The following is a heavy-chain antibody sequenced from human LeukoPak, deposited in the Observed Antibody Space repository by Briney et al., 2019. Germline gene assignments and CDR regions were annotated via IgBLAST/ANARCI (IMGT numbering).Heavy chain of an antibody. CDR2: ISGSGGST. Sequence: GGSLRLSCAASGFTVSAYAMAWVRQAPGKGLEWVSAISGSGGSTYYADSVKGRFTISRDNSKNTLYLQMNSLRAEDTAVYYCAKSPDDILTGYYLDYFDYWGQGTLVTVSS. D-gene: IGHD3-9*01. CDR1: GFTVSAYA. CDR3: AKSPDDILTGYYLDYFDY. J-gene: IGHJ4*02. V-gene: IGHV3-23*01.